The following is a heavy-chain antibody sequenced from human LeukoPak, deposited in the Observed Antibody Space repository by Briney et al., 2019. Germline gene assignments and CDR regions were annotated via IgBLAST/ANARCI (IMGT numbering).Heavy chain of an antibody. D-gene: IGHD4-17*01. Sequence: SVKVSCKASGYTFTGYYMHWVRQAPGQGLEWMGWINPNSGCTNYAQKFQGRVPMTRDTSISTAYMELSRLRSDDTAVYYCARAMTTVTLGDYWGQGTLVTVSS. J-gene: IGHJ4*02. CDR2: INPNSGCT. CDR3: ARAMTTVTLGDY. CDR1: GYTFTGYY. V-gene: IGHV1-2*02.